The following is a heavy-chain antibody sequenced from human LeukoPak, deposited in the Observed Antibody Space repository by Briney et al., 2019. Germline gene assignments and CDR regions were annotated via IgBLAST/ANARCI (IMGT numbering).Heavy chain of an antibody. Sequence: SETLSLTCTVSGGSISSSSYYWDWIRQPPGKGLEWLGSIYYSGSTYSGSTYYNPSLKSRVTISVDTSKNQFSLKLSSVTAADTAVYYCARRRSNYDDYWGQGTLVTVSS. J-gene: IGHJ4*02. CDR2: IYYSGSTYSGST. V-gene: IGHV4-39*01. CDR1: GGSISSSSYY. D-gene: IGHD4-11*01. CDR3: ARRRSNYDDY.